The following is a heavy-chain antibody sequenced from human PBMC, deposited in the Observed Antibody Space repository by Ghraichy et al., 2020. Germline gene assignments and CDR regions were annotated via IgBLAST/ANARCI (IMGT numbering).Heavy chain of an antibody. CDR2: ISSNGGST. Sequence: LSLTCAASGFTFSCYAMHWVRQAPGKGLEYVSAISSNGGSTYYANSVKGRFTISRDNSKNTLYLQMGSLRAEDMAVYYCARYSGYDYFDYWGQGTLVTVSS. V-gene: IGHV3-64*01. J-gene: IGHJ4*02. CDR3: ARYSGYDYFDY. D-gene: IGHD5-12*01. CDR1: GFTFSCYA.